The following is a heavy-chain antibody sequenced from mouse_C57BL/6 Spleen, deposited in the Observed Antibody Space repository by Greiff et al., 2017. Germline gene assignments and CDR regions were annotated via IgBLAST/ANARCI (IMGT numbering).Heavy chain of an antibody. CDR2: IRLKSDNYAT. J-gene: IGHJ3*01. CDR1: GFTFSNYW. V-gene: IGHV6-3*01. Sequence: EVKLMESGGGLVQPGGSMKLSCVASGFTFSNYWMNWVRQSPEKGLEWVAQIRLKSDNYATHYAESVKGRFTISRDDSKSSVYLQMNNLRAEVTGIYYCAGFSYWGQGTLVTVSA. CDR3: AGFSY.